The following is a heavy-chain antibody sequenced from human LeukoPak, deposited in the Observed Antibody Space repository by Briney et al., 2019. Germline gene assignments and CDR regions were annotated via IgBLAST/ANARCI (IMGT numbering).Heavy chain of an antibody. Sequence: SETLSLTCTVSGGSISSYYWSWIRQPPGKRLEWIGYINYSGSTNYNPSLKSRVTISVDTSKNQFSLKLSSVTAADTAVYYCARSPPYYDFHGWFDPWGQGTLVTVSS. V-gene: IGHV4-59*01. CDR3: ARSPPYYDFHGWFDP. D-gene: IGHD3-3*01. CDR1: GGSISSYY. J-gene: IGHJ5*02. CDR2: INYSGST.